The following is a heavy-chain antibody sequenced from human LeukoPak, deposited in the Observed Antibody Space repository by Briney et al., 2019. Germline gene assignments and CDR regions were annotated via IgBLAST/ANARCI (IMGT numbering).Heavy chain of an antibody. CDR1: GYTFTAFY. CDR2: INPNSGGT. V-gene: IGHV1-2*02. Sequence: ASVKVSCKASGYTFTAFYMHWVRQAPGQGLEWMGWINPNSGGTNYAQKFQGRVTMTRDTSISTAYMELSRLRSDDTAVYYCARGTGAILWFGESKGAFDIWGQGTMVTVSS. D-gene: IGHD3-10*01. J-gene: IGHJ3*02. CDR3: ARGTGAILWFGESKGAFDI.